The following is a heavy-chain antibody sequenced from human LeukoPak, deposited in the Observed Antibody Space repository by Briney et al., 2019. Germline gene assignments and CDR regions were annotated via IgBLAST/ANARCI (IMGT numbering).Heavy chain of an antibody. CDR3: ARGDEGISSGWTEFDY. D-gene: IGHD6-19*01. CDR2: MNPNSGNT. J-gene: IGHJ4*02. V-gene: IGHV1-8*02. CDR1: GYTFTGYY. Sequence: ASVKVSCKASGYTFTGYYMHWVRQAPGQGLEWMGWMNPNSGNTGYAQKFQGRVTMTRNTSISTAYMELSSLRSEDTAVYYCARGDEGISSGWTEFDYWGQGTLVTVSS.